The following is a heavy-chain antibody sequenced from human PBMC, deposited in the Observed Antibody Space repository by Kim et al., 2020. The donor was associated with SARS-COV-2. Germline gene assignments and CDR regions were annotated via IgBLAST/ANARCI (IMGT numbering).Heavy chain of an antibody. CDR1: GYSFSSYW. CDR3: ARLKPLGGAGHTGQFFDY. D-gene: IGHD3-16*01. V-gene: IGHV5-51*01. J-gene: IGHJ4*01. CDR2: FYPGHSVA. Sequence: GESLKISCQSSGYSFSSYWIGWVRQMPGKGLEWMAFFYPGHSVARYNPSFEGGVTISADNSIRTAYLQWSRLKASDTGIYLRARLKPLGGAGHTGQFFDY.